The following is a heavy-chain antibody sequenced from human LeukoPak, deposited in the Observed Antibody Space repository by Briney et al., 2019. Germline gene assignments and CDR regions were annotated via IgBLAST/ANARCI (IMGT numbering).Heavy chain of an antibody. CDR3: AKDPDDYSAFDI. V-gene: IGHV3-23*01. D-gene: IGHD4-11*01. Sequence: GGSLRLSCAASGFTFSSYAMSWVRQAPGKGLEWVSAISGSGGSTYYADSVKGRSTISRDNSKNTLYLQMNSLRAEDTAVYYCAKDPDDYSAFDIWGQGTMVTVSS. CDR1: GFTFSSYA. J-gene: IGHJ3*02. CDR2: ISGSGGST.